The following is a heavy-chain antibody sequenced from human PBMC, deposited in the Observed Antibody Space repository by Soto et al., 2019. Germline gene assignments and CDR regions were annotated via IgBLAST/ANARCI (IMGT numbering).Heavy chain of an antibody. Sequence: ASVKVSCKASGYTFTSYDINWVRQATGQGLEWMGWMNPNSGNTGYAQKFQGRVTMTRDTSTSTVYMELSSLRSGDTAVYYCARDYPHCTNGVCYTDYGMDVWGQGTTVTVSS. V-gene: IGHV1-8*01. D-gene: IGHD2-8*01. CDR3: ARDYPHCTNGVCYTDYGMDV. J-gene: IGHJ6*02. CDR1: GYTFTSYD. CDR2: MNPNSGNT.